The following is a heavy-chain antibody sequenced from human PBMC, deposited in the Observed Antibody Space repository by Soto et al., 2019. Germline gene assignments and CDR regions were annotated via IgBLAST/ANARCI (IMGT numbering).Heavy chain of an antibody. CDR2: IYYSGST. CDR3: ARPSPGYSSEIDY. CDR1: GGSISSYY. Sequence: LSLTCTVSGGSISSYYWSWIHQPPGKGLEWIGSIYYSGSTYYNPSLKSRVTISVDTSKNQFSLKLSSVTAADTAVYYCARPSPGYSSEIDYWGQGTLVTVSS. J-gene: IGHJ4*02. V-gene: IGHV4-39*01. D-gene: IGHD6-25*01.